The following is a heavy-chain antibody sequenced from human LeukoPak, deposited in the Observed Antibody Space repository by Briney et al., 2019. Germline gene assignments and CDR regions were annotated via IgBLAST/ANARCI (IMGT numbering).Heavy chain of an antibody. CDR3: ARGVEKRPDY. D-gene: IGHD2-15*01. V-gene: IGHV3-74*01. CDR1: GFTFRNYW. J-gene: IGHJ4*02. Sequence: GGSLRLSCAASGFTFRNYWMHWVRQAPGKGLEWVSGTSNDGRGTTYADSVKGRFTISRDNAKNTLYLETSSLRVEDTAVYYCARGVEKRPDYWGQGTLVTASS. CDR2: TSNDGRGT.